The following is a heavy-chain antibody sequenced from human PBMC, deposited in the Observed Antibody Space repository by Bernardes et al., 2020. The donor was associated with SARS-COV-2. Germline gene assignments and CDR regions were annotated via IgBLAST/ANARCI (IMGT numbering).Heavy chain of an antibody. J-gene: IGHJ4*02. CDR2: INPNSGGT. V-gene: IGHV1-2*04. CDR1: GYTFTDYY. Sequence: ASMKVSCKASGYTFTDYYMHWVRQAPGQGLEWMGWINPNSGGTNYAQKFQGWVTVTRDTSINTTYMELRRLRSDDTAVYYCARGLSIVVVTAVHENFDYWGQGTLVTVSS. CDR3: ARGLSIVVVTAVHENFDY. D-gene: IGHD2-21*02.